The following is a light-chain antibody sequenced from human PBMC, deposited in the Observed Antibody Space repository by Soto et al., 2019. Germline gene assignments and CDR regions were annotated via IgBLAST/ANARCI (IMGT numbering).Light chain of an antibody. V-gene: IGLV1-40*01. CDR2: GNN. CDR1: RSNIGAGYD. CDR3: QSYDSRLSGPV. Sequence: QSVLTQPPSVSGDPGQRVTISCSGTRSNIGAGYDVHWYRQLPGTAPKLLIYGNNNRPSGVPDRFSGSKSGTSASLAITGLQAEDEADYYCQSYDSRLSGPVFGGGTKLTVL. J-gene: IGLJ2*01.